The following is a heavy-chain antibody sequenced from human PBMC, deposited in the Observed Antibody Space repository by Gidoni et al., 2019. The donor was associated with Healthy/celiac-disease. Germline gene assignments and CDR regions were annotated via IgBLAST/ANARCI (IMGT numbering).Heavy chain of an antibody. CDR2: INAGNGNT. Sequence: QVQLVQSVAEVKKPGASVKVSCKASGYTFTSYAMHWVRQAPGQRLEWMGWINAGNGNTKYSQKFQGRVTITRDTSASTAYMELSSRRSEDTAVYYCARGNYYDRSGYFIFFDYWGQGTLVTVSS. J-gene: IGHJ4*02. V-gene: IGHV1-3*01. D-gene: IGHD3-22*01. CDR1: GYTFTSYA. CDR3: ARGNYYDRSGYFIFFDY.